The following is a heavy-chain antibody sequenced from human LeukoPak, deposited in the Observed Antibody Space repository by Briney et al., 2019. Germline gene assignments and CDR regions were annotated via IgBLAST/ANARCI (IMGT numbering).Heavy chain of an antibody. CDR2: ISRSSSYI. D-gene: IGHD1-26*01. CDR1: GFTFSNYS. J-gene: IGHJ4*02. CDR3: ARDALRLGVGATTLDY. V-gene: IGHV3-21*01. Sequence: GGSLRLSCAASGFTFSNYSMNWVRQAPGKGLEWVSSISRSSSYIYYADSVKGRFTISRDNAKNSLYLEMNSLRAEDTAVYYCARDALRLGVGATTLDYWGQGTLVTVSS.